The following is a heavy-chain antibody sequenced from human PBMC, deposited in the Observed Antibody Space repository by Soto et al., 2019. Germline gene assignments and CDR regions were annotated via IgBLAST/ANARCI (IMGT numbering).Heavy chain of an antibody. CDR2: ITSDGDNT. V-gene: IGHV3-64D*08. Sequence: GGSLRLSCSVSGITFRNYAMHWVRQAPGRGLEYVSGITSDGDNTWHADSVKDRFTISRANSDDTLYLQMSSLRVEDTAKYYCVKGNQLLRYYFEFWRHGTLVTVSS. CDR1: GITFRNYA. CDR3: VKGNQLLRYYFEF. J-gene: IGHJ4*01. D-gene: IGHD2-15*01.